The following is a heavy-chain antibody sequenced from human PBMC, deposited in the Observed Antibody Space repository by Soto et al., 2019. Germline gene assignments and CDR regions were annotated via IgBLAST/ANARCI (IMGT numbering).Heavy chain of an antibody. CDR3: TRGGDPYKTGH. D-gene: IGHD2-21*01. CDR1: GGSISNYY. V-gene: IGHV4-59*01. J-gene: IGHJ4*02. CDR2: IHYSGST. Sequence: TLSLTCTVSGGSISNYYWSWIRQPPGKGLEWIGFIHYSGSTNYNPSLKGRVTMSVDTSKNQFSLKLTSVNTADTAIYYCTRGGDPYKTGHWGQGTLVTVSS.